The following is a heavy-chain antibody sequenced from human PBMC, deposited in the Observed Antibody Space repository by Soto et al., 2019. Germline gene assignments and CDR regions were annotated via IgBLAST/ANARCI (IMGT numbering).Heavy chain of an antibody. CDR2: INPKSGGT. J-gene: IGHJ6*02. CDR3: ARGDSTDCSNGVCSFFYNHDMDV. CDR1: GYSFTDYH. D-gene: IGHD2-8*01. V-gene: IGHV1-2*04. Sequence: ASVKGSCKASGYSFTDYHIHWVRQAPGQGLEWLGRINPKSGGTSTAQKFQGWVTMTTDTSISTASMELTRLTSDDTAIYYCARGDSTDCSNGVCSFFYNHDMDVRGPGTTVTGSS.